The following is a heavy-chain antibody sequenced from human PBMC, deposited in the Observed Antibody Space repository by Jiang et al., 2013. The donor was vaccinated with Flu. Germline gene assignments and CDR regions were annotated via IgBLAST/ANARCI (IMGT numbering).Heavy chain of an antibody. J-gene: IGHJ3*02. Sequence: SGAEVKKPGASVKVSCKASGYTFTSYYIHWVRQAPGQGLAWMGIINPGGGSTNYAQKFQGRVTMTRDTPTSTVYMELSSLRSGDTAVYYCARERDASAFDIWGQGTMVIVSS. CDR3: ARERDASAFDI. CDR1: GYTFTSYY. V-gene: IGHV1-46*01. CDR2: INPGGGST.